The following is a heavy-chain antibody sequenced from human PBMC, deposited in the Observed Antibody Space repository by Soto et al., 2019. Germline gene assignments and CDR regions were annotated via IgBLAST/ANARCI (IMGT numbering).Heavy chain of an antibody. CDR3: ARRQKSAPTVHWCFDL. J-gene: IGHJ2*01. CDR2: IYSIGTT. CDR1: GASISSDDYY. D-gene: IGHD6-6*01. V-gene: IGHV4-31*03. Sequence: QVQLQESGPGLVKPSQTLSLTCSISGASISSDDYYWTWIRQHPGKGLEWIGYIYSIGTTFYNPSLKSRVSISVDVSKNLFSLTLTSATAADTAVYYCARRQKSAPTVHWCFDLWGRGTLVTVSS.